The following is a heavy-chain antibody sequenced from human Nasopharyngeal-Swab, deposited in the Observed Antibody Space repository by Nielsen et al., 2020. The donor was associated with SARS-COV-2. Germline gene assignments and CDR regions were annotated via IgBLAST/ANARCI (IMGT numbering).Heavy chain of an antibody. CDR1: GGSVSTSTYF. Sequence: SDTLSLTCPVSGGSVSTSTYFWGWIRQPPGKGLEWIGTVYYSGSTYYNPSLKSRVTISVDTSKNQFSLKLNSVTATDTAVYYCARGYGSFPYYFDHWGQGTLVTVSS. CDR2: VYYSGST. J-gene: IGHJ4*02. V-gene: IGHV4-39*01. CDR3: ARGYGSFPYYFDH. D-gene: IGHD1-26*01.